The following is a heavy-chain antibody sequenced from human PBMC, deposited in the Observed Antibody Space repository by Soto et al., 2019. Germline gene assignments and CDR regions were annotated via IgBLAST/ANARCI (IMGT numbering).Heavy chain of an antibody. Sequence: QVQLQESGPGLVKPSETLSLTCTVSGGSITSYYWNWIRQPPGKGLEWMGYIYYSGSTNYNPSLKSRVTRSVDTSKNQFSLKLSSVTAADTAVYYCARLFSSGYDFFDYWGQGTLVTVSS. V-gene: IGHV4-59*08. CDR1: GGSITSYY. J-gene: IGHJ4*02. CDR2: IYYSGST. CDR3: ARLFSSGYDFFDY. D-gene: IGHD5-12*01.